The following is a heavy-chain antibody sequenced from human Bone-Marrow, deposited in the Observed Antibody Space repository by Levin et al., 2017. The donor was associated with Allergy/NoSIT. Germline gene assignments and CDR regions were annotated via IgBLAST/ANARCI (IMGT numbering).Heavy chain of an antibody. Sequence: ETLSLTCAASGLIFSNSWMHWVRQAPGKGPVWVSRISADGSRAYYADSVEGRFTISRDNAENTLYLQMDSLRAEDTAVYYCARDPGSASHDWYFDLWGRGTLVTVSS. D-gene: IGHD6-25*01. J-gene: IGHJ2*01. CDR2: ISADGSRA. V-gene: IGHV3-74*01. CDR1: GLIFSNSW. CDR3: ARDPGSASHDWYFDL.